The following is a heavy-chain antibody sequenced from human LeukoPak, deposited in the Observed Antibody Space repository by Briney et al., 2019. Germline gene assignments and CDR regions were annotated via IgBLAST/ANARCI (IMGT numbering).Heavy chain of an antibody. CDR1: GVSLRGYN. CDR2: INYSGSIT. D-gene: IGHD1-1*01. CDR3: ARSGLTGMRQYARKNDYYYGMEV. J-gene: IGHJ6*02. V-gene: IGHV4-34*01. Sequence: SETLSLTCSVDGVSLRGYNWTWIRQSPGKGLEWIGEINYSGSITYTNPSLQSRVTISVDTSKNHFSLKLSSVTVADTAIYYCARSGLTGMRQYARKNDYYYGMEVWGQGATVIVSS.